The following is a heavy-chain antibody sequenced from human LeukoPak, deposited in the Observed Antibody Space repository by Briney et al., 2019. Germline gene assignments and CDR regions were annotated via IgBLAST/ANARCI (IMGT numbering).Heavy chain of an antibody. Sequence: ASVKVSCKASGYTFSSYYMHWVRQAPGQGLEWMGWINPNSGGTNYAQKFQGRVTMTRDTSISTAYMELSRLRSDDTAVYYCARYCSSTSCYGWNDAFDIWGQGTMVTVSS. J-gene: IGHJ3*02. D-gene: IGHD2-2*01. CDR3: ARYCSSTSCYGWNDAFDI. CDR1: GYTFSSYY. CDR2: INPNSGGT. V-gene: IGHV1-2*02.